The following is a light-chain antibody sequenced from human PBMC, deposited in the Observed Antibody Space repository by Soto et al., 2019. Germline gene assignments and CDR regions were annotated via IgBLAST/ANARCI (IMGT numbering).Light chain of an antibody. J-gene: IGLJ2*01. CDR1: RSDVGGYNY. V-gene: IGLV2-14*01. Sequence: QSVLTQPASVSGSPGQSITISCTGTRSDVGGYNYVSWYQQHPGKAPKLMIYDVSNRPSGVSNRFSGSKSGNTASLIISGLQAEDEADYYCSSYTGSSTVVFGGGTKLTVL. CDR3: SSYTGSSTVV. CDR2: DVS.